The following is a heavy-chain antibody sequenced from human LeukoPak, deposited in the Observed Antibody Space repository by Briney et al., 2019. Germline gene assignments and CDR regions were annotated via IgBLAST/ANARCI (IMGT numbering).Heavy chain of an antibody. CDR3: AAGDGYSFDY. V-gene: IGHV1-69*13. J-gene: IGHJ4*02. CDR1: GYTFTSYG. D-gene: IGHD5-24*01. Sequence: GASVKVSCKASGYTFTSYGISWVRQAPGQGLEWMGGIIPIFGTANYAQKFQGRVTITADESTSTAYMELSSLRSEDTAVYYCAAGDGYSFDYWGQGTLVTVSS. CDR2: IIPIFGTA.